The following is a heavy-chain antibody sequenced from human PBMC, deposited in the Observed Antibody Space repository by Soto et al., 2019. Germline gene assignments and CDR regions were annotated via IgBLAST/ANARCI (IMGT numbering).Heavy chain of an antibody. CDR3: ARVNVEYSGYGPNDY. D-gene: IGHD5-12*01. CDR1: GGPFSSYA. Sequence: SVKVCCKASGGPFSSYAISLVRQAPGQGLEWMGGIIPIFGTANYAQKFQGRVTITADESASTAYMELSSLRSEDTAVYYCARVNVEYSGYGPNDYRGQGTLVTVSS. V-gene: IGHV1-69*13. CDR2: IIPIFGTA. J-gene: IGHJ4*02.